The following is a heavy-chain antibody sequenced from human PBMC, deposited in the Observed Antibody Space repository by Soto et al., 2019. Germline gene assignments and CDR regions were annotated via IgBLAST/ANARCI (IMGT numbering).Heavy chain of an antibody. Sequence: QVQLVQSGAEVKKPGASVKVSCKASGYTFTSYAMHWVRQAPGQRLEWMGWINAGNGNTKYSQKVQGRVTITRDTSASTAYMELTSLRSEDTAVYYCARAPVVATPMDYWGQGTLVTVSS. CDR1: GYTFTSYA. CDR2: INAGNGNT. D-gene: IGHD1-26*01. J-gene: IGHJ4*02. V-gene: IGHV1-3*01. CDR3: ARAPVVATPMDY.